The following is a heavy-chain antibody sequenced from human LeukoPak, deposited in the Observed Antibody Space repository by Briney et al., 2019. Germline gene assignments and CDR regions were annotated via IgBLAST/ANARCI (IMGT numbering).Heavy chain of an antibody. V-gene: IGHV3-48*03. J-gene: IGHJ4*02. Sequence: QTGGSLRLSCAASGFTFSSYEMNWVRQAPGKGLEWVSYISSSGSTIYYADSVKGRFTISRDNAKNSLYLQMNSLRAEDTAVYYWSRDRIVGATRTYFDYWGQGTLVTVSS. CDR2: ISSSGSTI. CDR1: GFTFSSYE. D-gene: IGHD1-26*01. CDR3: SRDRIVGATRTYFDY.